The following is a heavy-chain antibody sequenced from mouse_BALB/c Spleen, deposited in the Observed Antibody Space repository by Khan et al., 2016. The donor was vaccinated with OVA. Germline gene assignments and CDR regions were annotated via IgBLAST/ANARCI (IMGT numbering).Heavy chain of an antibody. V-gene: IGHV3-8*02. D-gene: IGHD2-14*01. Sequence: EVQLQESGPSLVKPSQTLSLTCSVTGDSITSGYWCWIRKFPGNKLEYMGYILYSGSTYYNPSLKSRISITRHTSPNQYFMQLNSVTTDDTATYYCARSTYRYAFAYWGQGTLVTVSA. J-gene: IGHJ3*01. CDR3: ARSTYRYAFAY. CDR2: ILYSGST. CDR1: GDSITSGY.